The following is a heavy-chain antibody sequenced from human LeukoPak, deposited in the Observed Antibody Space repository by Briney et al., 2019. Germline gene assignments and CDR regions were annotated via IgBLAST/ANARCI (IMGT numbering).Heavy chain of an antibody. J-gene: IGHJ3*02. V-gene: IGHV3-23*01. CDR1: GFTFSSYA. Sequence: PGGSLRLSCAASGFTFSSYAMSWVRQAPGKGLEWVSAISGSGGSTYYADSVKGRFTISRDNSKNTLYLQMNSLRAEDTAVYYCAKDMPSMIVVVTHDAFDIWGQGTMVTVSS. D-gene: IGHD3-22*01. CDR2: ISGSGGST. CDR3: AKDMPSMIVVVTHDAFDI.